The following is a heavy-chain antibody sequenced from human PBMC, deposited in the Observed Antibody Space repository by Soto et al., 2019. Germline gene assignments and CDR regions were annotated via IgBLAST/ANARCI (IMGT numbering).Heavy chain of an antibody. D-gene: IGHD3-10*01. CDR2: ISSSSSYI. CDR1: GFTFSSYA. J-gene: IGHJ4*02. Sequence: GGSLRLSCAASGFTFSSYAMHWVRQAPGKGLEWVSAISSSSSYIYYADSVKGRFTISRDNAKNSLYLQMNSLRAEDTAVYYCARESYGSGSYYNYWGQGTLVTVSS. CDR3: ARESYGSGSYYNY. V-gene: IGHV3-21*01.